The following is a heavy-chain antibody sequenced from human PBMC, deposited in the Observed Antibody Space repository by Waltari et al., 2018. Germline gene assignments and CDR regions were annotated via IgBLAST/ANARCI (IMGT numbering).Heavy chain of an antibody. Sequence: EVQLAEAGGGLVQPGGSLRLSCVVSGFIFSDHYRDWVRQAPGKGLEWVGRSRNKANRYTTEDAASVKGRFTISRDESKNLMYLQMNSLQKEDTAVYYCAREKAAGPFDDWGQGTLVTVSS. CDR3: AREKAAGPFDD. V-gene: IGHV3-72*01. D-gene: IGHD2-15*01. CDR2: SRNKANRYTT. CDR1: GFIFSDHY. J-gene: IGHJ4*02.